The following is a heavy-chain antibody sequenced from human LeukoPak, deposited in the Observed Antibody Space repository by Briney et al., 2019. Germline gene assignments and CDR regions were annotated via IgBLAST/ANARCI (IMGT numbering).Heavy chain of an antibody. Sequence: GGSLRLSCAASGFTFSSYAMSWVGKAPGKGLEGVSSISSSSSYIYYVDSVKGRFTISRDNVKNSQHQQVNSMRAEDTAVYYCARGRDIVVVPADLDYWGQGTLVTVSS. D-gene: IGHD2-2*01. CDR3: ARGRDIVVVPADLDY. V-gene: IGHV3-21*01. CDR2: ISSSSSYI. J-gene: IGHJ4*02. CDR1: GFTFSSYA.